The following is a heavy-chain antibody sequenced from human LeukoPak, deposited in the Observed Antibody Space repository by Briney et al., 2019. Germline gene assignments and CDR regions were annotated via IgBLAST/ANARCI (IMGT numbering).Heavy chain of an antibody. CDR1: GGSFIGYY. D-gene: IGHD6-13*01. J-gene: IGHJ6*02. Sequence: SETLSLTCAVYGGSFIGYYWSWIRQPPGKGLEWIGEINHSGSTNYNPSLKSRVTISVDTSKNQFSLKLSSVTAADTAVYYCARGRSSSYGPIYYYYYGMDVWGQGTTVTVSS. CDR2: INHSGST. CDR3: ARGRSSSYGPIYYYYYGMDV. V-gene: IGHV4-34*01.